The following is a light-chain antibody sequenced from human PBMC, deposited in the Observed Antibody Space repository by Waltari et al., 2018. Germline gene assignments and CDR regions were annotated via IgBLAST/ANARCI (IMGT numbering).Light chain of an antibody. CDR1: SGNIASNY. CDR3: QSYDSNIQGV. Sequence: NFMLTQPHSVSGSPGKTVTISCTRSSGNIASNYVPLYQQRPGRAPTTVVFEDDQRPSGVPDRFSGSIDSSSNSASLSISGLKTEDEADYYCQSYDSNIQGVFGGGTKLTVL. V-gene: IGLV6-57*04. CDR2: EDD. J-gene: IGLJ3*02.